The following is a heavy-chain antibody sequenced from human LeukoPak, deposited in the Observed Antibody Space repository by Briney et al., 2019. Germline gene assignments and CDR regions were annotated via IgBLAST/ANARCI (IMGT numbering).Heavy chain of an antibody. J-gene: IGHJ4*02. CDR1: GFTFRLYV. Sequence: PGGSLRVSCAASGFTFRLYVMTWVRQAPGKGLEWVSAITGSGGSIYYADSVRGRFTISRDDSKNTLYLQMNSLRAEDTAVYYCAHPSTPDYGGLDYWGQGTLVTVSS. D-gene: IGHD4-17*01. CDR2: ITGSGGSI. CDR3: AHPSTPDYGGLDY. V-gene: IGHV3-23*01.